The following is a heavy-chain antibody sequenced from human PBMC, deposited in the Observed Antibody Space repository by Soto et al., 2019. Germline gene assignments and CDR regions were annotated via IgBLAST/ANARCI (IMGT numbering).Heavy chain of an antibody. V-gene: IGHV3-33*01. Sequence: QVQLVESGGGVVQPGRSLRLSCAASGFTFSSYGMHWVRQAPGKGLEWVAVIWYDGSNKYYADSVKGRFTISRDNSKNTLYLQMNSLRAEDTAVYYCARDGLHYYGSGSYYKVGAFDIWGQGTMVTVSS. J-gene: IGHJ3*02. CDR1: GFTFSSYG. CDR3: ARDGLHYYGSGSYYKVGAFDI. CDR2: IWYDGSNK. D-gene: IGHD3-10*01.